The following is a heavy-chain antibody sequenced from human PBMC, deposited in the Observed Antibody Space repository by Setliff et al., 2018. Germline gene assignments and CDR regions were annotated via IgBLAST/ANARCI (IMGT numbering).Heavy chain of an antibody. D-gene: IGHD2-2*01. J-gene: IGHJ5*02. V-gene: IGHV1-69*05. CDR2: IIPIFGTA. Sequence: VASVKVSCKTSGYTFRSYGVSWVRQAPGQGLEWMGGIIPIFGTANYAQKFQGRVTITTDESTSTAYMELSSLRSEDTAVYYCARVALGVVPAAMLGWFDPWGQGTLVTVSS. CDR1: GYTFRSYG. CDR3: ARVALGVVPAAMLGWFDP.